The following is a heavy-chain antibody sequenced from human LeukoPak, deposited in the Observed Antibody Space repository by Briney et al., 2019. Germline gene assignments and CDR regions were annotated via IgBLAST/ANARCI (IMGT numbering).Heavy chain of an antibody. Sequence: SETLSLTCTVSGGSISSYYWSWIRQPPGKGLEWIGYVYKNGGTNYNPSLKSRVTISVDTSKNQFSLKLSSVTAADTAFYYCARVMSGYDRFDYWGQGTLVTVSS. D-gene: IGHD5-12*01. CDR3: ARVMSGYDRFDY. CDR1: GGSISSYY. V-gene: IGHV4-59*01. CDR2: VYKNGGT. J-gene: IGHJ4*02.